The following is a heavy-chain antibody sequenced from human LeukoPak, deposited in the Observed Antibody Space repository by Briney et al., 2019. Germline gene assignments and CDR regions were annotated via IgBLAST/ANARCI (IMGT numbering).Heavy chain of an antibody. J-gene: IGHJ4*02. Sequence: PSETLSLTCTVSGGSISSSSYYWGWIRQPPGKGLEWIGSIYYSGSTYYNPSLKSRVTISVDTSKNQFSLKLSSVTAADTAVYYCARQDTIVVVLGFDYWGQGTLVTVSS. CDR3: ARQDTIVVVLGFDY. V-gene: IGHV4-39*01. CDR2: IYYSGST. D-gene: IGHD2-2*01. CDR1: GGSISSSSYY.